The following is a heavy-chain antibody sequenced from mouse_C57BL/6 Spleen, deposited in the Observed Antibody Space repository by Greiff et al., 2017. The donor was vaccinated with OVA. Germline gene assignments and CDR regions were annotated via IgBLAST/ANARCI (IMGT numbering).Heavy chain of an antibody. CDR1: GYTFTSYW. Sequence: VQLQQPGAELVRPGSSVKLSCKASGYTFTSYWMHWVKQRPIQGLEWIGNIDPSDSETHYNQKFKDKATLTVDKSSSTAYMQLSSMTSEDSAVDYGARSNIFTTVDYYYAMDYGGQGTSVTVAT. J-gene: IGHJ4*01. CDR2: IDPSDSET. D-gene: IGHD1-1*01. V-gene: IGHV1-52*01. CDR3: ARSNIFTTVDYYYAMDY.